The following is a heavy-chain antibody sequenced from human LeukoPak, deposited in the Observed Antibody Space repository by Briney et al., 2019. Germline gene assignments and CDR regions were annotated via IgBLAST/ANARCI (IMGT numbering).Heavy chain of an antibody. CDR3: ARDRRWYDYVWGSPDAFDI. D-gene: IGHD3-16*01. J-gene: IGHJ3*02. Sequence: PSETLSLTCAVYGGSFSGYYWGWIRQPPGKGLEWIGSIYYSGSTYYNPSLKSRVTISVDTSKNQFSLKLSSVTAADTAVYYCARDRRWYDYVWGSPDAFDIWGQGTMVTVSS. V-gene: IGHV4-34*01. CDR1: GGSFSGYY. CDR2: IYYSGST.